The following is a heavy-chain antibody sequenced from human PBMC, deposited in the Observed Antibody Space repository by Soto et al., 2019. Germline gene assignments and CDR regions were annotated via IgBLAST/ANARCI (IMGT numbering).Heavy chain of an antibody. D-gene: IGHD2-2*01. CDR2: IDPSDSQT. V-gene: IGHV5-10-1*04. CDR3: ARLPYCSSTSCYPRLYYYYYYGMDV. CDR1: GYSFAGYW. J-gene: IGHJ6*02. Sequence: GESLKISCKGSGYSFAGYWITWVRQKPGKGLEWMGRIDPSDSQTYYSPSFQGQVTISADKSISTAYLQWSSLKASDTAMYYCARLPYCSSTSCYPRLYYYYYYGMDVWGQGTTVTVSS.